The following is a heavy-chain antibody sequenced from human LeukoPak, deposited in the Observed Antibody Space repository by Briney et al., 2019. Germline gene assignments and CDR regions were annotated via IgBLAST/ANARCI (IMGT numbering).Heavy chain of an antibody. CDR3: AKDSVAVTGYYYMDV. J-gene: IGHJ6*03. V-gene: IGHV3-43*01. D-gene: IGHD6-19*01. CDR1: GFTFDDYT. Sequence: GGSLRLSCAASGFTFDDYTMHWVRQAPGKGLEWVSLISWDGGSTYYADSVKGRFTISRDNSKNSLYLQMNSLRTEDTALYYCAKDSVAVTGYYYMDVWGKGTTVTISS. CDR2: ISWDGGST.